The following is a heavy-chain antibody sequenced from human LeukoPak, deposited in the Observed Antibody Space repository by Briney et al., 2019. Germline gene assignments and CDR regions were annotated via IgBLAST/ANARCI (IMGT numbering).Heavy chain of an antibody. D-gene: IGHD2-2*01. Sequence: ASVKVSCKVSGYTLTELSMHWVRQAPGKGLEWMGGFDPEDGETIYAQKFQGRVTMTEDTSTDTAYMELSSLRSEDTAVYYCATRYCSSTSCYPFDYWGQGTLVTVSS. CDR2: FDPEDGET. CDR3: ATRYCSSTSCYPFDY. J-gene: IGHJ4*02. CDR1: GYTLTELS. V-gene: IGHV1-24*01.